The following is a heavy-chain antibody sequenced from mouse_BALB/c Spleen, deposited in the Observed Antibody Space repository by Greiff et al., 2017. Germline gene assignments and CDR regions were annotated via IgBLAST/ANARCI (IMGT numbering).Heavy chain of an antibody. V-gene: IGHV5-12-2*01. CDR2: ISNGGGST. Sequence: EVQVVESGGGLVQPGGSLKLSCAASGFTFSSYTMSWVRQTPEKRLEWVAYISNGGGSTYYPDTVKGRFTISRDNAKNTLYLQMSSLKSEDTAMYYCARQGDGTSSAYWGQGTLVTVSA. J-gene: IGHJ3*01. D-gene: IGHD1-1*01. CDR3: ARQGDGTSSAY. CDR1: GFTFSSYT.